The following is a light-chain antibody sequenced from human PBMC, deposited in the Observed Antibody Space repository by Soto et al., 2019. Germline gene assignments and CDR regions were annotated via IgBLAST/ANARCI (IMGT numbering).Light chain of an antibody. Sequence: EIVLTQSPATLSLSPGERATLSCRASQSVSRYLAWYQQIPGQAPRLLIQYASNRATGIPARFSGSGSGTDFTLTISSLEPEDFAVYYCQQRSNWPLTFGGGTKVEIK. V-gene: IGKV3-11*01. CDR2: YAS. CDR1: QSVSRY. CDR3: QQRSNWPLT. J-gene: IGKJ4*01.